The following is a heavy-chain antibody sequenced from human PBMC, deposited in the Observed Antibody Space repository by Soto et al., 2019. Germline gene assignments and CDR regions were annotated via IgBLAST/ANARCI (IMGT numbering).Heavy chain of an antibody. CDR1: GGTFSSYA. V-gene: IGHV1-69*14. D-gene: IGHD3-22*01. CDR2: IIPIFGTA. CDR3: ARVNSEVVVQRGMDV. J-gene: IGHJ6*02. Sequence: QVQLVQSGAEVKKPGSSVKVSCKASGGTFSSYAISWVRQAPGQGLEWMGGIIPIFGTANYAQKFQGRVTVNREQIPRNAYMELSSLRSEDTAVYYCARVNSEVVVQRGMDVWGQGTTVTVSS.